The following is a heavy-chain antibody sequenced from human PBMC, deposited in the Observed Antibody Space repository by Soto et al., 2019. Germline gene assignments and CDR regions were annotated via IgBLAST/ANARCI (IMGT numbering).Heavy chain of an antibody. Sequence: LSLTCTVSGGSISSGDYYWSWIRQPPGKGLEWIGYIYYSGSTYYNPSLKSRVTISVDTSKNQFSLKLSSVTAADTAVYYCARAPTTYYDYVWGSYRYKNWFDPWGQGTLVTVSS. CDR3: ARAPTTYYDYVWGSYRYKNWFDP. V-gene: IGHV4-30-4*01. J-gene: IGHJ5*02. CDR1: GGSISSGDYY. D-gene: IGHD3-16*02. CDR2: IYYSGST.